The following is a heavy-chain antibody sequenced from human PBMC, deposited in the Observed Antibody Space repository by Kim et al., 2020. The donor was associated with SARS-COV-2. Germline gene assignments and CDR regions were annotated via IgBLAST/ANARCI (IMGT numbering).Heavy chain of an antibody. J-gene: IGHJ3*02. CDR1: EFIVSSNY. CDR3: ARDPRRDIMSDAFDI. V-gene: IGHV3-53*05. CDR2: IYTGGIT. Sequence: GGSLRLSCAAFEFIVSSNYMSWVRQAPGKGLQWVSAIYTGGITYYADAVKGRFTIVRDDSRNTLYLQMNSLRPEDTGMYYCARDPRRDIMSDAFDIWGQGTMVTVAS. D-gene: IGHD2-8*01.